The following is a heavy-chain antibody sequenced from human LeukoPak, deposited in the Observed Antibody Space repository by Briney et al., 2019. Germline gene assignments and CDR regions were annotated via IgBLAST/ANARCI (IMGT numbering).Heavy chain of an antibody. V-gene: IGHV1-2*02. CDR3: ARGVDLYSNYFDY. J-gene: IGHJ4*02. CDR2: VNPITGDT. D-gene: IGHD3-16*02. Sequence: ASVKVSCKASGYTFTGYYLHWFRQAPGQGLEWMGAVNPITGDTNTAQKFQGDVTMTRDTSISTAYMEVSRLRSDDTAVFYCARGVDLYSNYFDYWGQGTRVTVSS. CDR1: GYTFTGYY.